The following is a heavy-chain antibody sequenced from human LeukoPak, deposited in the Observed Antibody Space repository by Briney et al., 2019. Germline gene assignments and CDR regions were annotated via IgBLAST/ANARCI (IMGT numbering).Heavy chain of an antibody. D-gene: IGHD6-13*01. Sequence: SVNVSCKASVYTFTGYYMHWVRQAPGQGREWMGWINPNSGGTNYAQKFQGRVTMTRDTSISTAYMELSRLRSDDTAVYYCAREGAAGTQHDAFDIWGQGTMVTVSS. CDR2: INPNSGGT. J-gene: IGHJ3*02. V-gene: IGHV1-2*02. CDR1: VYTFTGYY. CDR3: AREGAAGTQHDAFDI.